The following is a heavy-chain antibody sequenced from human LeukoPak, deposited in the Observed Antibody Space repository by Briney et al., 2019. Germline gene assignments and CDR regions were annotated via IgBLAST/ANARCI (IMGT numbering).Heavy chain of an antibody. CDR3: AKALQYYGMDV. CDR1: GFKFDDYG. J-gene: IGHJ6*02. V-gene: IGHV3-9*01. CDR2: TNWDGNNI. Sequence: GGSLRLSCAASGFKFDDYGMHWVRQAPGKGLEWVSGTNWDGNNIGYADSVKGRFTISRDNAKNSLYLQMNSLRAEDTAFYYCAKALQYYGMDVWGQGTTVTVSS.